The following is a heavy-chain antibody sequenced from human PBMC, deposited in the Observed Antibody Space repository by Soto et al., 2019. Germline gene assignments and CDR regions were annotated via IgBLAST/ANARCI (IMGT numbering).Heavy chain of an antibody. J-gene: IGHJ6*02. CDR1: GFTFSSYG. Sequence: GGSLRLSCAASGFTFSSYGMHWVRQAPGKGLEWVAVIWYDGSNKYYADSVKGRFTISRDNSKNTLYLQMNSLRAEDTAVYYCARDPEYYDFWSGYYRPYGMDVWGQGTTVTVSS. CDR2: IWYDGSNK. D-gene: IGHD3-3*01. CDR3: ARDPEYYDFWSGYYRPYGMDV. V-gene: IGHV3-33*01.